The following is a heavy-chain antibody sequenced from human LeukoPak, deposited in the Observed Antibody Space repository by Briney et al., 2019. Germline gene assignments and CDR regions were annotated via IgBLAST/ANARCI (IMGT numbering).Heavy chain of an antibody. J-gene: IGHJ6*03. CDR2: IYYRGST. Sequence: SETLSLTCTVSGGSISSSSYYWGWIRQPPGKGLEWIGSIYYRGSTYYNPSLKSRVTISLDKSNNQFSLILSSVTAADTAVYYCARDGRGLGFYYYYMDVWGKGTTVTVSS. CDR3: ARDGRGLGFYYYYMDV. V-gene: IGHV4-39*07. CDR1: GGSISSSSYY.